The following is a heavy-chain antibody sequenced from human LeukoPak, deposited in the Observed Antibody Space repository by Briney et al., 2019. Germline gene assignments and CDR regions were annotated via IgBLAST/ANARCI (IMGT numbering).Heavy chain of an antibody. CDR1: GFTFSSYG. CDR2: IWYDGSNK. V-gene: IGHV3-33*01. J-gene: IGHJ4*02. Sequence: GGSLRLSCAASGFTFSSYGMHWVRQAPGKGLEGVAVIWYDGSNKYYADSVKGRFTISRDNSKNTLYLQMNSLRAEDTAVYYCARESEAAAGIYDYWGQGTLVTVSS. CDR3: ARESEAAAGIYDY. D-gene: IGHD6-13*01.